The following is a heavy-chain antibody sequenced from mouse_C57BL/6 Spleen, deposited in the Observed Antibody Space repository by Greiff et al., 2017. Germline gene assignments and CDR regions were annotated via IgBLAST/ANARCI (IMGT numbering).Heavy chain of an antibody. CDR1: GYTFTSYW. CDR3: AGGPGAMDY. J-gene: IGHJ4*01. Sequence: QVQLQQPGAELVMPGASVKLSCKASGYTFTSYWMHWVKQRPGQGLEWIGEIDPSDSYTNYNQKFKGKSTLTVDKSSSTAYMQLSSLTSEDSAVYYCAGGPGAMDYWGKGTSVTVSS. CDR2: IDPSDSYT. V-gene: IGHV1-69*01.